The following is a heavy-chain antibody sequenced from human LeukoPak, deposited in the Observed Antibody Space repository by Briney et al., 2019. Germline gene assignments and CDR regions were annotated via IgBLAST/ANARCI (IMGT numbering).Heavy chain of an antibody. CDR2: ISASGP. J-gene: IGHJ4*02. D-gene: IGHD2-15*01. CDR3: ATQSSDFDY. Sequence: QPGGSLRLSCAASGFTFSRLAMTWVRQAPGKGLEWVSTISASGPYYADAVRGRFTISRDNSKNTLHLQMNSLRAEDTAVYYCATQSSDFDYWGQGTLVTVSS. V-gene: IGHV3-23*01. CDR1: GFTFSRLA.